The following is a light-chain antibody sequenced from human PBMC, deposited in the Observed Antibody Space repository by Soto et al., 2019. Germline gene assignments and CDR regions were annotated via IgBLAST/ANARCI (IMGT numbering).Light chain of an antibody. CDR2: DAS. Sequence: DIQMTQSPSTLSASVGDRVTITCRASQSIRRWLAWYQQKPGKAPNLQIYDASSLQNGVPSRFSGSGSGTEFTLTISSLQPEDFATYCCQQYGSFYPYTFDQGTKVDIK. J-gene: IGKJ2*01. CDR3: QQYGSFYPYT. CDR1: QSIRRW. V-gene: IGKV1-5*01.